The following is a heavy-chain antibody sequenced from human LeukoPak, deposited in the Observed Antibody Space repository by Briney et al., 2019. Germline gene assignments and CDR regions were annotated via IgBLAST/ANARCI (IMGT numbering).Heavy chain of an antibody. V-gene: IGHV4-61*01. J-gene: IGHJ4*02. Sequence: SETLSLTCTVSGGSVTSGNFYWNWIRQPPGMELQWIGHVYHRGSTNYNPSLKSRVTISIDTSKNQFSLELTSVTAADTAIYYCARGGYSYGFDNWGQGTLVTVSS. D-gene: IGHD5-18*01. CDR2: VYHRGST. CDR1: GGSVTSGNFY. CDR3: ARGGYSYGFDN.